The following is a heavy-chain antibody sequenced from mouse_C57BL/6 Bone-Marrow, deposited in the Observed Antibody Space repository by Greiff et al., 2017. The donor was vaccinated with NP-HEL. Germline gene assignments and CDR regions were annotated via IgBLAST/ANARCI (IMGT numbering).Heavy chain of an antibody. CDR2: IYPGSGST. CDR1: GYTFTSYW. J-gene: IGHJ2*01. V-gene: IGHV1-55*01. CDR3: ARAPDSSGYVLYFDY. D-gene: IGHD3-2*02. Sequence: QVHVKQPGAELVKPGASVKMSCKASGYTFTSYWITWVKQRPGQGLEWIGDIYPGSGSTNYNEKFKSKATLTVDTSSSTAYMQLSSLTAEDSAVYYCARAPDSSGYVLYFDYWGQGTTLTVSS.